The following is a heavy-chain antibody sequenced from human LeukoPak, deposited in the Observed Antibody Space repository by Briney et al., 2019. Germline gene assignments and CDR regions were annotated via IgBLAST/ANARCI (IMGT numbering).Heavy chain of an antibody. CDR2: MNPYSGNT. CDR3: ASRRMVYDSSGYSNGGFDY. Sequence: GASVKVSCKASGYTFTSYDINWVRQATGQGLEWMGWMNPYSGNTGYAQKFQGRVTITRNTSITTAYMELSSVRSEDTAVYYCASRRMVYDSSGYSNGGFDYWGQGTLVTVSS. V-gene: IGHV1-8*03. J-gene: IGHJ4*02. D-gene: IGHD3-22*01. CDR1: GYTFTSYD.